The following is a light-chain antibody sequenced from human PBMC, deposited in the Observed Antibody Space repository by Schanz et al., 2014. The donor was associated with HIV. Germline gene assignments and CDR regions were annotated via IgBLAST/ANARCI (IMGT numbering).Light chain of an antibody. CDR2: DVS. J-gene: IGLJ3*02. Sequence: QSALTQPASVSGSPGQSITISCTGTSSDVGGYNYVSWYQQHPDKAPKLMIYDVSNRPSGVSNRFSGSKSGSTASLTISGLQAEDEADYYCSSYTSSGAWVFGGGTKLTVL. V-gene: IGLV2-14*03. CDR3: SSYTSSGAWV. CDR1: SSDVGGYNY.